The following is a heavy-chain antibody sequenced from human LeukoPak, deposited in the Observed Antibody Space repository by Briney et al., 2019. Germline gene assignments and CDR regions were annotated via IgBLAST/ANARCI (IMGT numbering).Heavy chain of an antibody. CDR1: GGSFSGYY. V-gene: IGHV4-34*01. J-gene: IGHJ6*03. CDR2: INHSGST. Sequence: SETLSLTCAVYGGSFSGYYWSWIRQPPGKGLEWIGEINHSGSTNYNPSLKNRVTISVDTSKNQFSLKLSSVTAADTAVYYCARGFRFRYYYYYMDVWGKGTTVTVSS. CDR3: ARGFRFRYYYYYMDV. D-gene: IGHD2/OR15-2a*01.